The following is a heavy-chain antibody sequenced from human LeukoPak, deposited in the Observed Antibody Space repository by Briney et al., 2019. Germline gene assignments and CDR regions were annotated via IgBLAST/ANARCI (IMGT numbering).Heavy chain of an antibody. Sequence: GGSLRLSCAASEFSFGGYAMSWVRPAPGEGLEWVSAISGSGATTYYANSVKGRFSISRDNSDNTLYLQMNSLSAEDTAVYYCAKSFRGYSGSYFDYWGQGTLVTVSS. J-gene: IGHJ4*02. CDR2: ISGSGATT. CDR3: AKSFRGYSGSYFDY. D-gene: IGHD1-26*01. V-gene: IGHV3-23*01. CDR1: EFSFGGYA.